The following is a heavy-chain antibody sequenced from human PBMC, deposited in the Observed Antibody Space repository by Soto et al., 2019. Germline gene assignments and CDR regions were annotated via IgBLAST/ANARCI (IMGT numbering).Heavy chain of an antibody. V-gene: IGHV3-23*01. CDR3: AKDHGGTRSIADAFDI. J-gene: IGHJ3*02. D-gene: IGHD6-6*01. Sequence: EVQLLESGGGLVQPGGSLRLSCAASGFTFNNYAMNWVRQAPGKGLQWVSAISGSGGSTYYADSVKGRFTISRDNSKNTLYLEMNSLRAEDTAVYYCAKDHGGTRSIADAFDIWGQGTMVTVSS. CDR1: GFTFNNYA. CDR2: ISGSGGST.